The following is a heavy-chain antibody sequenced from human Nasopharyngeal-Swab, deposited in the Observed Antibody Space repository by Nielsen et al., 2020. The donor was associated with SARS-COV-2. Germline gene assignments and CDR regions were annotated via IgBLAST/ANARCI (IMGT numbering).Heavy chain of an antibody. D-gene: IGHD6-13*01. V-gene: IGHV4-59*01. CDR3: ARTAGYYYMDV. J-gene: IGHJ6*03. CDR1: GGSISSYS. Sequence: SETLSLTCAVSGGSISSYSWSWIRLPPGKGLEWIGYIYYSGSTNYSPSLKSRVNISVDTSKNQFPLKLNSVTAADTAVYYCARTAGYYYMDVWGKGTTVTVSS. CDR2: IYYSGST.